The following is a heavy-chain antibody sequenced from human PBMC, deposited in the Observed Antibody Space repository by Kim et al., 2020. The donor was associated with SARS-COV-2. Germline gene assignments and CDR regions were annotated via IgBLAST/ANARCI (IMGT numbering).Heavy chain of an antibody. D-gene: IGHD6-13*01. CDR3: ARHPIGYSSSWYDYGMDV. J-gene: IGHJ6*02. CDR1: GYSFTSYW. Sequence: GESLKISCKGSGYSFTSYWIGWVRQMPGKGLEWMGIIYPGDSDTRYSPSFQGQVTISADKSISTAYLQWSSLKASDTAMYYCARHPIGYSSSWYDYGMDVWGQGTTVTVSS. V-gene: IGHV5-51*01. CDR2: IYPGDSDT.